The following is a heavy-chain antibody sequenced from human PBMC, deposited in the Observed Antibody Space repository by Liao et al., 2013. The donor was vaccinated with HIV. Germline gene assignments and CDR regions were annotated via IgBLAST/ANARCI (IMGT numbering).Heavy chain of an antibody. D-gene: IGHD3-10*01. Sequence: QVQLQESGPGLLKPSETLSLSCNVSGASMSGYYLNWIRQPAGKGLEWIGRIYYNGGTTYNSSLRSRVTMSVDTSKTQFSLKLTSVTSADTAVYFCARCYYGSGSYCHIDYWGQGTLVTVSS. V-gene: IGHV4-4*07. CDR1: GASMSGYY. J-gene: IGHJ4*02. CDR3: ARCYYGSGSYCHIDY. CDR2: IYYNGGT.